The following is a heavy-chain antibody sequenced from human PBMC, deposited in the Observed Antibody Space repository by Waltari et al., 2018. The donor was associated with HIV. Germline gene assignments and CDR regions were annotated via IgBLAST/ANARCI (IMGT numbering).Heavy chain of an antibody. Sequence: QVQLVESGGGVVQPGGSLRLSCAASGIAFFNSYGMHWVRQAPGKGLEGGATISYDTTNIYYVESVRGRFTISRDNSKNTVYLQMNSLRGEDTAVYYCAKDRRQGFYYDSSGERPFDYWGQGTLVTVSS. D-gene: IGHD3-22*01. CDR3: AKDRRQGFYYDSSGERPFDY. CDR2: ISYDTTNI. J-gene: IGHJ4*02. CDR1: GIAFFNSYG. V-gene: IGHV3-30*18.